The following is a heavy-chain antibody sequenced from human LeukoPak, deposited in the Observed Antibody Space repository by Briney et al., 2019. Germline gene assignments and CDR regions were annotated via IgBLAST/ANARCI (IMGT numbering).Heavy chain of an antibody. CDR3: ARHDNCKLPRGYYYRMDV. Sequence: SETLSLTCTVSGGSISSYYWSWIRQPPGKGLEWIAYIHYSGTTNYNPSLKSRVTISVDTSKNQFSLKLSSVTAADTAVYYCARHDNCKLPRGYYYRMDVWGQGTTVTVSS. D-gene: IGHD1-1*01. CDR2: IHYSGTT. J-gene: IGHJ6*02. V-gene: IGHV4-59*08. CDR1: GGSISSYY.